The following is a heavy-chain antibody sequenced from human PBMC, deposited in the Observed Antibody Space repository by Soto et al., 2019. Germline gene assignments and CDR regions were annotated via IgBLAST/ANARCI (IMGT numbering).Heavy chain of an antibody. CDR3: ANDGAGIAVTGHETFEI. CDR1: GFAFSDYG. Sequence: QVQLVESGGGVVQPGKSLRLSCAASGFAFSDYGMHWVRQTPGKGLEWVALISYDGIYEYYADSVKGRFTLSRDNSKNTLYRQMNSLSTGDTAIYYCANDGAGIAVTGHETFEIWCQGTMVTVSS. D-gene: IGHD6-19*01. CDR2: ISYDGIYE. V-gene: IGHV3-30*18. J-gene: IGHJ3*02.